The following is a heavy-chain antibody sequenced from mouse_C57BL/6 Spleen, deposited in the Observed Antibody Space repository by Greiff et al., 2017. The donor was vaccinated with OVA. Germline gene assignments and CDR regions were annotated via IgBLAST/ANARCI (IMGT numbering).Heavy chain of an antibody. CDR3: ARNPPHYYAMDY. CDR1: GYTFTSYW. CDR2: IDPSDSYT. V-gene: IGHV1-69*01. Sequence: QVQLQQPGAELVMPGASVKLSCKASGYTFTSYWMHWVKQRPGQGLEWIGEIDPSDSYTNYNQKFKGKSTLTVDKSSSTAYMQRSSLTSEDSAVYYCARNPPHYYAMDYWGQGTSVTVSS. J-gene: IGHJ4*01.